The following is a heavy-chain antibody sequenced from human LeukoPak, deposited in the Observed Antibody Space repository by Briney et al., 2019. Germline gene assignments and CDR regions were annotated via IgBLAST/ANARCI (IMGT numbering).Heavy chain of an antibody. V-gene: IGHV4-4*07. CDR3: AREHDSSGYLYYFDY. J-gene: IGHJ4*02. CDR1: GGSISSYY. CDR2: IYTSGST. Sequence: NASETLSLTCTVSGGSISSYYWSWIRQPAGKGLEWIGRIYTSGSTNYNPSLKSRVTMSVDTSKNQFSLKLSSVTAADTAVYYCAREHDSSGYLYYFDYWGQGTLVTVSS. D-gene: IGHD3-22*01.